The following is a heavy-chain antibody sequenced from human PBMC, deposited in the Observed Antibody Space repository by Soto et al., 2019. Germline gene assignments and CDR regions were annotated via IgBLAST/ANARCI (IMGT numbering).Heavy chain of an antibody. CDR2: ISYDGSNK. D-gene: IGHD3-10*01. CDR3: ARDSDMVRGVTIDY. V-gene: IGHV3-30-3*01. J-gene: IGHJ4*02. Sequence: QVQLVESGGGVVQPGRSLRLSCAASGFTFSSYAMHWVRQAPGKGLEWVAVISYDGSNKYYADSVKGRFTISRDNSKNTLYLQRNSLRAEDTAVYYCARDSDMVRGVTIDYWGQGTLVTVSS. CDR1: GFTFSSYA.